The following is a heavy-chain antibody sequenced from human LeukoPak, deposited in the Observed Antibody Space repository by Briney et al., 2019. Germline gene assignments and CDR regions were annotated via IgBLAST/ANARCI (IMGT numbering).Heavy chain of an antibody. CDR2: INHSGST. V-gene: IGHV4-34*01. J-gene: IGHJ4*02. Sequence: PSETLSLTCAVYGGSFSGYYWSWIRQPPGKGLEWIGEINHSGSTNYSPSLKSRVTISIDTSKNQFSLKLNSMTAADTAVYYCARGEGARDGYNYEGPFYFDYWGQGTLVTVSS. CDR1: GGSFSGYY. D-gene: IGHD5-24*01. CDR3: ARGEGARDGYNYEGPFYFDY.